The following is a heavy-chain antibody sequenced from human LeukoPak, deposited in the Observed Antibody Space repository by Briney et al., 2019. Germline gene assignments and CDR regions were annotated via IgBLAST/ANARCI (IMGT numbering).Heavy chain of an antibody. J-gene: IGHJ4*02. CDR3: ARSNWGSEDLFDY. CDR2: ISYDGGNK. V-gene: IGHV3-30*03. CDR1: GFSFSSYV. Sequence: GGSLRLSCVDSGFSFSSYVMHWVRQAPGKGLEWVALISYDGGNKYYADSVKGRFTISRDNSKHTLYLHMNSLRSEDSALYYCARSNWGSEDLFDYWGQGTLVTVSS. D-gene: IGHD7-27*01.